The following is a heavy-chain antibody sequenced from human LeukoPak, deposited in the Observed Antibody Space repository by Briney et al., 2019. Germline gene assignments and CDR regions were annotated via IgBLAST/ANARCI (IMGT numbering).Heavy chain of an antibody. CDR2: ISSSSSYI. J-gene: IGHJ6*03. CDR3: ARQGYYYDSSGYYYYYMDV. CDR1: GFTFSSYS. V-gene: IGHV3-21*01. Sequence: GGSLRLSCAASGFTFSSYSMNWVRQAPGKGLEWVSSISSSSSYIYYADSVKGRFTISRDNAKNSLYLQMNSLRAEDTAVYYCARQGYYYDSSGYYYYYMDVWGKGTTVTISS. D-gene: IGHD3-22*01.